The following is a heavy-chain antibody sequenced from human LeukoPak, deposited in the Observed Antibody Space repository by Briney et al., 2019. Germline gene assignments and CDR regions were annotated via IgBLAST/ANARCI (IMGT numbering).Heavy chain of an antibody. V-gene: IGHV1-2*04. D-gene: IGHD4-17*01. CDR2: INPNSGGT. J-gene: IGHJ4*02. CDR3: ARASTVTNSDFDY. CDR1: GYTFTGYY. Sequence: ASVKVSCKASGYTFTGYYMHWVRQAPGQGLEWMGWINPNSGGTNYAQKFQGCVTMTRDTSISTAYMELSRLRSDDTAVYYCARASTVTNSDFDYWGQGTLVTVSS.